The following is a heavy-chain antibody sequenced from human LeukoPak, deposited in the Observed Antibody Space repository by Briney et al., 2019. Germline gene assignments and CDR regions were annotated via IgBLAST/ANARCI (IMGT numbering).Heavy chain of an antibody. V-gene: IGHV3-48*03. CDR1: GFTFSSYE. D-gene: IGHD3-22*01. CDR3: ARAPTQNSSGYHDAFDI. Sequence: GGSLRLSCAASGFTFSSYEMNWVRQAPGKGLEWVSYISSIGSTIYYADSVKGRFTISRDNAKNSLYLQMNSLRAEDTAVYYCARAPTQNSSGYHDAFDIWGQGTMVTVSS. J-gene: IGHJ3*02. CDR2: ISSIGSTI.